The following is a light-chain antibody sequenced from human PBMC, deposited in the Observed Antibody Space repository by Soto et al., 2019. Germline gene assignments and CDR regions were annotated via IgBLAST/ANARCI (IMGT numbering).Light chain of an antibody. CDR3: SSYTNTGTLYV. J-gene: IGLJ1*01. V-gene: IGLV2-14*01. CDR1: SRDIGFYNY. Sequence: QSALPQPASVPGSPGQSITISCTGTSRDIGFYNYVSWYQQHTGNAPKLIIYESAKRPSGVSSRFSGSKSGNTASLTISGLQAEDEAAYHCSSYTNTGTLYVFGTGTKVTV. CDR2: ESA.